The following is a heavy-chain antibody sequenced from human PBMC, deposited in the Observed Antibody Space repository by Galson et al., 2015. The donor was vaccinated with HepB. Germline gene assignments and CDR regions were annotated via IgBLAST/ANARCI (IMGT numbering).Heavy chain of an antibody. V-gene: IGHV5-51*01. Sequence: QSGAEVKKPGESLKISCKGSGYSFPSYWIGWVRQMPGKGLEWMGIIYPGDSDTRYSPSFQGQVTISADKSISTAYLQWSSLKASDTAMYYCARLIDTDIGLESAFDIWGQGTMVTVSS. D-gene: IGHD3-3*01. J-gene: IGHJ3*02. CDR1: GYSFPSYW. CDR3: ARLIDTDIGLESAFDI. CDR2: IYPGDSDT.